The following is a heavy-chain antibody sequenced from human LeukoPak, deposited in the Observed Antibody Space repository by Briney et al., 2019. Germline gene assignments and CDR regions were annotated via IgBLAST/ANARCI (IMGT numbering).Heavy chain of an antibody. CDR3: ARARMVGGWFDP. CDR1: GGSISSGGYY. V-gene: IGHV4-31*03. D-gene: IGHD2-15*01. Sequence: SETLSLTCTVSGGSISSGGYYWSWIRQHPGKGLEWIGYIYYSGSTYYNPSLKSRVTISVDTSKNQFSLKLSSVTAADTAVYYCARARMVGGWFDPWGQGTLVTVSS. CDR2: IYYSGST. J-gene: IGHJ5*02.